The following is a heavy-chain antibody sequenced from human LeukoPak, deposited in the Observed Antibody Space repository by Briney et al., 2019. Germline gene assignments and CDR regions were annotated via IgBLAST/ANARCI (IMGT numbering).Heavy chain of an antibody. CDR2: ISSSSSTI. Sequence: GGSLRLSCAASGFTFSDYTMNWVRQAPGKGLEWVSYISSSSSTIYYADSVKGRFTISRDNAKNSLYLQMNSLRAEDTAVYYCARDDVVGATKGAFDIWGQGTMVTVSS. CDR1: GFTFSDYT. V-gene: IGHV3-48*04. J-gene: IGHJ3*02. D-gene: IGHD1-26*01. CDR3: ARDDVVGATKGAFDI.